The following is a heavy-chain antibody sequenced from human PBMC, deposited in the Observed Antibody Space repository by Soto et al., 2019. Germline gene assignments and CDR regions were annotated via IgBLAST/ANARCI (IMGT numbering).Heavy chain of an antibody. CDR1: GGSISSYY. D-gene: IGHD3-3*01. J-gene: IGHJ6*02. CDR2: IYYSGST. Sequence: SETLSLTCTVSGGSISSYYWSWIRQPPGKGLEWIGYIYYSGSTNYNPSLKSRVTISVDTSKNQFSLKLSSVTAADTAVYYCARDKGNFWSGYGDYYYYGMDVWGLGTTVTVSS. V-gene: IGHV4-59*01. CDR3: ARDKGNFWSGYGDYYYYGMDV.